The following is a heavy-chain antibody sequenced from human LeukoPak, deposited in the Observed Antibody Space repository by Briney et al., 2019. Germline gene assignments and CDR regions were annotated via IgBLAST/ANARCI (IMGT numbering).Heavy chain of an antibody. CDR3: ARGGDFWSGYSRGYYMDV. CDR1: GFTFSSYG. V-gene: IGHV3-30*03. D-gene: IGHD3-3*01. CDR2: ISYDGSNK. Sequence: PGGSLRLSCAASGFTFSSYGMHWVRQAPGKGLEWVAVISYDGSNKYYADSVKGRFTISRDNSKNTLYLQMNSLRVEDTAVYYCARGGDFWSGYSRGYYMDVWGKGTTVTVSS. J-gene: IGHJ6*03.